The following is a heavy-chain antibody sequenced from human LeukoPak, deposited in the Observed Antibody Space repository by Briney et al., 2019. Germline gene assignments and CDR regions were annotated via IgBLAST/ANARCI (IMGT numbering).Heavy chain of an antibody. CDR2: IKSKTDGGTT. CDR3: TTDRRNVWYY. D-gene: IGHD2-21*01. Sequence: GGSLRLSCAASGVTVSDAYMSWVRQAPGKGLEWVGRIKSKTDGGTTDYAAPVKGRFTISRDDSKNTLYLQMNSLKTEDTAVYYCTTDRRNVWYYWGQGTLVTVSS. V-gene: IGHV3-15*01. CDR1: GVTVSDAY. J-gene: IGHJ4*02.